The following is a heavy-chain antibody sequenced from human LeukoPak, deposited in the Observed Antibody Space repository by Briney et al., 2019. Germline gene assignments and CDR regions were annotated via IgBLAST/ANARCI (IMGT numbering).Heavy chain of an antibody. V-gene: IGHV1-69*05. CDR3: ARSYYDRTWTFDP. J-gene: IGHJ5*02. D-gene: IGHD3-22*01. CDR1: GGTFSSYA. CDR2: IIPIFGTA. Sequence: SVKVSCKASGGTFSSYAISWVRQAPGQGLEWIGGIIPIFGTANYAQKFQGRVTITTDESTSTAYMELSSLRSEDTAVYYCARSYYDRTWTFDPWGQGTLVTVSS.